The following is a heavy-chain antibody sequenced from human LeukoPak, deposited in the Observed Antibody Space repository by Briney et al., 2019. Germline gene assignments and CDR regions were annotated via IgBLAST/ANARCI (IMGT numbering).Heavy chain of an antibody. CDR3: ASGYCSSTSCQAFDY. Sequence: SETLSLTCAVYGGSFSGYYWSWIRQPPGKGLEWIGEINHSGSTNYNPSLKSRVTIPVDTSKNQFSLKLSSVTAADTAVYYCASGYCSSTSCQAFDYWGQGTLVTVSS. D-gene: IGHD2-2*01. J-gene: IGHJ4*02. CDR1: GGSFSGYY. V-gene: IGHV4-34*01. CDR2: INHSGST.